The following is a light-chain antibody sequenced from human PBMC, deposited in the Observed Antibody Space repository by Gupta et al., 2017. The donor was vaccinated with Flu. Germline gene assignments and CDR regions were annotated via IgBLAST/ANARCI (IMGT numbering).Light chain of an antibody. CDR2: WAS. CDR1: QSVLYTPNNKNY. CDR3: QQYYATASWT. Sequence: NCKSSQSVLYTPNNKNYLAWYQQKPGQPPKLLIYWASTRESGVPDRFSGSGSGTDFILTISSLQAEDVAVYYCQQYYATASWTFGQGTKVEI. V-gene: IGKV4-1*01. J-gene: IGKJ1*01.